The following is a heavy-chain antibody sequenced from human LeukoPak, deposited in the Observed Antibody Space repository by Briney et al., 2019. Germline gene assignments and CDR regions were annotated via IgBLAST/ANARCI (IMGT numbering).Heavy chain of an antibody. CDR3: ARGPSIYDFWSGYKDY. CDR1: GGSFSGYY. D-gene: IGHD3-3*01. CDR2: INHSGST. V-gene: IGHV4-34*01. Sequence: PSETLSLTCAVYGGSFSGYYWSWTRQPPGKGLEWIGEINHSGSTNYNPSLKSRVTISVDTSKNQFSLKLSSVTAADTAVYYCARGPSIYDFWSGYKDYWGQGTLVTVSS. J-gene: IGHJ4*02.